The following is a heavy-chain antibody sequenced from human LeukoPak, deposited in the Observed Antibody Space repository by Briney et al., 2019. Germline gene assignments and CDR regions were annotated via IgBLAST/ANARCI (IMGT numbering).Heavy chain of an antibody. CDR2: IYHSGST. J-gene: IGHJ4*02. CDR3: ARAGTSGWYRY. D-gene: IGHD6-19*01. V-gene: IGHV4-59*11. CDR1: GGSISRHY. Sequence: SETLSLTCTGAGGSISRHYWSWIRQPPGKGLEWVGYIYHSGSTNYNPSLKSRVTISVDTSKNQFSLKLSSVTAADTAVYYCARAGTSGWYRYWGQGTLVTVSS.